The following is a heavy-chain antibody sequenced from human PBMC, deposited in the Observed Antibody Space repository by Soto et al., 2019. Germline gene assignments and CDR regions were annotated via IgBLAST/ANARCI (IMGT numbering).Heavy chain of an antibody. CDR2: ISNDGSNK. D-gene: IGHD2-2*02. CDR3: AKRFGNCCTFVH. J-gene: IGHJ4*02. Sequence: GGSLRLSCAASGFSFSTYGMHWVRQAPGKGLEWVAFISNDGSNKYYADSVKGRFTISRDNSKNTLYLQMNSLRAEDTAVYFFAKRFGNCCTFVHWGKGFLVPF. CDR1: GFSFSTYG. V-gene: IGHV3-30*18.